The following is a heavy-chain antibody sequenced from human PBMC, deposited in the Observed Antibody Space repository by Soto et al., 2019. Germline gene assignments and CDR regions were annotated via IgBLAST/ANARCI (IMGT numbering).Heavy chain of an antibody. CDR1: YGTIISRGGH. CDR3: SRHGIPRSYYDAFDI. V-gene: IGHV4-39*01. CDR2: IKYSGTT. J-gene: IGHJ3*02. D-gene: IGHD1-26*01. Sequence: TRSVAYGTIISRGGHRSFKSQPPGKGLEWIASIKYSGTTFYNPSLKSRVTLSVDTSKNQFALKLSSVTAAETAVYYCSRHGIPRSYYDAFDIPGQGTMLTVSS.